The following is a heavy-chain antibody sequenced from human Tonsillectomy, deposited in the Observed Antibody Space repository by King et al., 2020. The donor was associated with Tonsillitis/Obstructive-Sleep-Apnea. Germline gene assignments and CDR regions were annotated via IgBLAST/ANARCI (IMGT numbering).Heavy chain of an antibody. CDR1: GGSFSGSY. Sequence: VQLQQWGAGLLKPSETLSLTCAVYGGSFSGSYWSWIRQPPGKGLEWIGEINHSGSTNYNPSLKSRVTISVDTSKNQFSLKLSSVTAAATAVYYCARGDIVVVVAARDYYYYRDVWGKGTTVTVSS. D-gene: IGHD2-15*01. CDR3: ARGDIVVVVAARDYYYYRDV. J-gene: IGHJ6*03. V-gene: IGHV4-34*01. CDR2: INHSGST.